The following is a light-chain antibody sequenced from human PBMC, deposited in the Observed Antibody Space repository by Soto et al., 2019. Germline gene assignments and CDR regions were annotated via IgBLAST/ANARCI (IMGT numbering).Light chain of an antibody. Sequence: EIVLTQSPGTLSLSPGERATLSCRASQSVSSNYLAWYQQKPGQAPRLLIYGASSRATGIPDRFNGSGSGTDFTLTISRLEPEDFAVYSCQQYSSSPPLTFGGGTKVDIK. CDR3: QQYSSSPPLT. CDR1: QSVSSNY. J-gene: IGKJ4*01. V-gene: IGKV3-20*01. CDR2: GAS.